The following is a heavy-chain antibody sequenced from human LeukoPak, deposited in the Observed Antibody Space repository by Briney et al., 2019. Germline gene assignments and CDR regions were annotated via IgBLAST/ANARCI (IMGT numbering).Heavy chain of an antibody. CDR1: GFTFSSYG. D-gene: IGHD4-17*01. CDR2: IRYDGSNK. J-gene: IGHJ4*02. CDR3: AKGRETTVNPPFD. V-gene: IGHV3-30*02. Sequence: PGGSLRLSCAASGFTFSSYGMHWVRQAPGKGLEWVAFIRYDGSNKYYADSVKGRFTISRDNSKNTLYLQMNSLRAEDTAVYYCAKGRETTVNPPFDWGQGTLATVSS.